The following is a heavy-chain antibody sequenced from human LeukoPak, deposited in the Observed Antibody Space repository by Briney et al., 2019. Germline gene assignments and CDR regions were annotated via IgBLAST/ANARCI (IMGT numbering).Heavy chain of an antibody. V-gene: IGHV3-64D*06. CDR3: VKDRWVDH. Sequence: PGGSLRLSCAASGFTVSSNYMSWVRQAPGKGLEYVSSISSEGKTTYYADSVKGRFTISRDNSKNTLYLQMSSLRPEDTAVYYCVKDRWVDHWGQGTLVTVSS. J-gene: IGHJ4*02. CDR1: GFTVSSNY. D-gene: IGHD6-13*01. CDR2: ISSEGKTT.